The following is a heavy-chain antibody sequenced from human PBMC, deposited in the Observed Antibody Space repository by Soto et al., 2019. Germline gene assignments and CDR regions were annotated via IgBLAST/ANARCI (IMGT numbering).Heavy chain of an antibody. D-gene: IGHD1-26*01. CDR3: ARQDVVGATSTFDY. V-gene: IGHV5-51*01. CDR2: IYPGDSDT. Sequence: LGEPLKISCKGSGYSFTSYWIGWVRQMPGKCLEWMGIIYPGDSDTRYSPSFQGQVTISAVKSISTAYLQWSSLKASDTAMYYCARQDVVGATSTFDYWGQGTLVTISS. J-gene: IGHJ4*02. CDR1: GYSFTSYW.